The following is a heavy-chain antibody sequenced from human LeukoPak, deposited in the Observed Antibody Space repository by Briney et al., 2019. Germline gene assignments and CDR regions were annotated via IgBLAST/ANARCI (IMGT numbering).Heavy chain of an antibody. CDR2: IYYSGST. CDR1: GGSISSYY. V-gene: IGHV4-59*01. J-gene: IGHJ3*02. D-gene: IGHD1-26*01. CDR3: ARYTQGGYLRALDI. Sequence: PSETLSLTCTVSGGSISSYYWSWIRQPPGKGLEWIGYIYYSGSTNYNPSLKSRVTISVDTSKNQFSLKLSSVTAADTAVYYCARYTQGGYLRALDIWGQGTMVTVSS.